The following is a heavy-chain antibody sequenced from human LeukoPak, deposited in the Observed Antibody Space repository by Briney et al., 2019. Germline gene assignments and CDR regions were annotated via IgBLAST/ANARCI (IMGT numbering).Heavy chain of an antibody. CDR3: ARDAVDTANAV. Sequence: GGSLRLSCAASGFTFTTYWMHWVRQAPGKGLVWVSHINSDGSITSYADSAKGRFTISRDNAKNTLYLQMNSLRAEDTAVYYCARDAVDTANAVWGQGTTVTVSS. CDR1: GFTFTTYW. V-gene: IGHV3-74*01. D-gene: IGHD5-18*01. J-gene: IGHJ6*02. CDR2: INSDGSIT.